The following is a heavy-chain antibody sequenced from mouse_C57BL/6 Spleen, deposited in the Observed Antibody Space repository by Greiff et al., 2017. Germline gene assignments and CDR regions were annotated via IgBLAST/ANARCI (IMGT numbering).Heavy chain of an antibody. CDR3: TRRAYGNYYFDY. V-gene: IGHV1-15*01. CDR2: IDPETGGT. Sequence: VKLQESGAELVRPGASVTLSCKASGYTFTDYEMHWVKQTPVHGLEWIGAIDPETGGTAYNQKFKGKAILTADKSSSTAYMELRSLTSEDSAVYYCTRRAYGNYYFDYWGQGTTPTVSS. D-gene: IGHD2-10*02. J-gene: IGHJ2*01. CDR1: GYTFTDYE.